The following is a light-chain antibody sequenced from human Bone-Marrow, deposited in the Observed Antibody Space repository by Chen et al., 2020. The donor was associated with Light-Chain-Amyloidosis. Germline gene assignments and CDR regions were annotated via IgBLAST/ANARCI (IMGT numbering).Light chain of an antibody. Sequence: SYELTQPPSVSESPGQTARITCSGDDLPTKYAYWYQQKPGHAPVLVIHRETERPSGISERVSGSSSGTTATLTISEVQAEDEAYSHCQSADSSGTYEVIFGGGTKLTVL. CDR2: RET. J-gene: IGLJ2*01. V-gene: IGLV3-25*03. CDR3: QSADSSGTYEVI. CDR1: DLPTKY.